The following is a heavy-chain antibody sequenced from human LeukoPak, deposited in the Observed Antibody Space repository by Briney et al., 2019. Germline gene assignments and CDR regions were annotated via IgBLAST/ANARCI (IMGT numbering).Heavy chain of an antibody. CDR3: ARPIHYDFWSGYSFDY. Sequence: GESLKISSKGSGYSFTSYWIGWVRQMPGKGLEWMGIIYPGDSDTRYSPSFQGQVTISADKSISTAYLQWSSLKASDTAMYYCARPIHYDFWSGYSFDYWGQGTLVTVSS. J-gene: IGHJ4*02. V-gene: IGHV5-51*01. CDR1: GYSFTSYW. CDR2: IYPGDSDT. D-gene: IGHD3-3*01.